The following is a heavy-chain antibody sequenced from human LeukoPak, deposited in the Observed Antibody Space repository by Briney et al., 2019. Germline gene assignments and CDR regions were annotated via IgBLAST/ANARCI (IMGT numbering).Heavy chain of an antibody. CDR3: ATRRIAVAAPFDY. CDR2: IYYSGST. J-gene: IGHJ4*02. D-gene: IGHD6-19*01. V-gene: IGHV4-59*01. Sequence: SETLSVTCAVSGASITSYYWSWIRQPPGKGLEWIGYIYYSGSTNYNPSLKSRVTMSVDTSKNEFSLKLSSVTTADTAVYYCATRRIAVAAPFDYWGQGTLVTVSS. CDR1: GASITSYY.